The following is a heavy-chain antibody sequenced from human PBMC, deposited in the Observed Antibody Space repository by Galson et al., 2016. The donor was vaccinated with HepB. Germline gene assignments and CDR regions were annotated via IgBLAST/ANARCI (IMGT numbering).Heavy chain of an antibody. CDR2: ISASGGVT. CDR3: AKTGTSISRFDY. CDR1: GFTFYSSA. D-gene: IGHD3-3*01. V-gene: IGHV3-23*01. J-gene: IGHJ4*01. Sequence: SLRLSCAASGFTFYSSAMSWVRQAPGKGLEWVSAISASGGVTYYADSVKGRFTISRDNSKNTLYLQMNSLRAEDTAVYYCAKTGTSISRFDYWAMEPWSPSPQ.